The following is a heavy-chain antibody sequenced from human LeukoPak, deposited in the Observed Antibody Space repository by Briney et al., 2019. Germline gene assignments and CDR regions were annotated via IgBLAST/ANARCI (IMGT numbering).Heavy chain of an antibody. Sequence: PGGSLRLSCAASGFTFSSYGMSRVRQAPGKGLEWVSAISGSGGSTYYADSVKGRFTISRDNSKNTLYLQMNSLRAEDTAVYYCAKNRVSCSSTSCYASDYWGQGTLVTVSS. J-gene: IGHJ4*02. D-gene: IGHD2-2*01. V-gene: IGHV3-23*01. CDR1: GFTFSSYG. CDR2: ISGSGGST. CDR3: AKNRVSCSSTSCYASDY.